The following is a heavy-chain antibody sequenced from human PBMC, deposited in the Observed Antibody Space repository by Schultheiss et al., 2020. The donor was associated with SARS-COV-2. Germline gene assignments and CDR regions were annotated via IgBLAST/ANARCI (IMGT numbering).Heavy chain of an antibody. CDR3: ARVRKDYGGLYYFDY. J-gene: IGHJ4*02. V-gene: IGHV4-31*03. Sequence: SETLSLTCTVSGGSVSSGGYYWSWIRQHPGKGLEWIGYIYYSGSTYYNPSLKSRVTISVDTSKNQFSLKLSSVTAADTAVYYCARVRKDYGGLYYFDYWGQGTLVTVSS. D-gene: IGHD4-23*01. CDR2: IYYSGST. CDR1: GGSVSSGGYY.